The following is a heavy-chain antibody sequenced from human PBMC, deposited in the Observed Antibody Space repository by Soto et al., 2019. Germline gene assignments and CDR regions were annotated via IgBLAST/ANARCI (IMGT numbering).Heavy chain of an antibody. CDR2: TSSSSSTI. CDR1: GFTFSSYS. Sequence: GGSLRLSSAASGFTFSSYSMNWVRQAPGKGLEWVSYTSSSSSTIYYADSVKGRFTISRDNAKNSLYLQMNSLRDEDTAVYYCARVDHRRPQRLGYYYGMDVLGQGTTVNVSS. CDR3: ARVDHRRPQRLGYYYGMDV. J-gene: IGHJ6*02. V-gene: IGHV3-48*02. D-gene: IGHD6-19*01.